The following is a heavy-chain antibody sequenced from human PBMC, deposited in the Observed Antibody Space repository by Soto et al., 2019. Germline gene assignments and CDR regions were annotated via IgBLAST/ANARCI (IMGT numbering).Heavy chain of an antibody. Sequence: GGTLRPSCAASGFCFNIYAIQWFRQGPGKGLEWVAVLSHDGTNRYYPASVRGRFTISRDNSKNTVHLGMDSLRADDTAVYYCARSCGVPTPDFDYWGQGTLVTFSS. D-gene: IGHD3-3*01. CDR3: ARSCGVPTPDFDY. CDR2: LSHDGTNR. J-gene: IGHJ4*02. V-gene: IGHV3-30*14. CDR1: GFCFNIYA.